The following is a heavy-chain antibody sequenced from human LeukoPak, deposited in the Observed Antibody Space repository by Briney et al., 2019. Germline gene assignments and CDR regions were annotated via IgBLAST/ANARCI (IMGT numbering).Heavy chain of an antibody. Sequence: SETLSLTCTVSGGSISSGSYYWSWIRQPAGTGLEWIGRIYTSGSTNYNPSLKSRVTISVDTSKNQFSLKLSSVTAADTAVYYCARGSSNDSSGYYTHFDYWGQGTLVTVSS. CDR3: ARGSSNDSSGYYTHFDY. D-gene: IGHD3-22*01. J-gene: IGHJ4*02. V-gene: IGHV4-61*02. CDR2: IYTSGST. CDR1: GGSISSGSYY.